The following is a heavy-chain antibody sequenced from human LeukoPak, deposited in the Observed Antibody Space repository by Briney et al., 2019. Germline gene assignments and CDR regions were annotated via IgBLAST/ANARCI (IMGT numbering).Heavy chain of an antibody. CDR1: GFTFSSYG. Sequence: GGSLRLSCAASGFTFSSYGMSWVRQAPGKGLEWVSAISGSGGSTYYADSVKGRFTISRDNSKNTLHLQMNSLRAEDTAVYYCAKALYDNSGYYGVYWGQGTLVTVSS. CDR3: AKALYDNSGYYGVY. D-gene: IGHD3-22*01. J-gene: IGHJ4*02. V-gene: IGHV3-23*01. CDR2: ISGSGGST.